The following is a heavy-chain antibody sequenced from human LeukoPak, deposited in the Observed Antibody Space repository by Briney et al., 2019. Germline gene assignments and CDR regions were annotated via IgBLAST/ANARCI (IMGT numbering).Heavy chain of an antibody. CDR3: AKDIIWVGDISYYFDY. V-gene: IGHV3-30*02. CDR1: GFTFSSYS. Sequence: GGSLRLSCAASGFTFSSYSMNWVRQAPGKGLEWVAFIRYAGNKKYYADSVKGRFTISRDNSKNTLYLQMSSLRAGDTAVYYCAKDIIWVGDISYYFDYWGQGTLVTVSS. J-gene: IGHJ4*02. D-gene: IGHD3-16*02. CDR2: IRYAGNKK.